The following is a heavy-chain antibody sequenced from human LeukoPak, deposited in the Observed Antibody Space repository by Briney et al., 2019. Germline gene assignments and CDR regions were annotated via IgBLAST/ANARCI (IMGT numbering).Heavy chain of an antibody. J-gene: IGHJ4*02. Sequence: SETLSLTCAVFGGSFSDYYWSWIRQSPGKGLEWIGEIKHTGDTDYIPSLMSRVTMSIDTAKRQFSLRLTSVTAADTAVYFCTRRLVSGRAFGYWGQGALVTVSS. CDR1: GGSFSDYY. D-gene: IGHD3-9*01. V-gene: IGHV4-34*01. CDR2: IKHTGDT. CDR3: TRRLVSGRAFGY.